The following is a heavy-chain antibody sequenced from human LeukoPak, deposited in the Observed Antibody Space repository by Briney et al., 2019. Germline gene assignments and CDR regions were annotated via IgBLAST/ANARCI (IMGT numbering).Heavy chain of an antibody. CDR1: GSTFTSYW. Sequence: GASLQISCKGSGSTFTSYWIGCVRQLPGKVLECMGIIYPGDSDTRYSPSFQGQVTISADKSISTAYLQWSSLKASDTAMYYCARHLRVKYYYGSGSYIYYYYMDVWGKGTTVTVSS. J-gene: IGHJ6*03. D-gene: IGHD3-10*01. CDR2: IYPGDSDT. CDR3: ARHLRVKYYYGSGSYIYYYYMDV. V-gene: IGHV5-51*01.